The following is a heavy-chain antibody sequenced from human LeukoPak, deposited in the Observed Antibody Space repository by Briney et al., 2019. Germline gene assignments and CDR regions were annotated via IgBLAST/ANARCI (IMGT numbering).Heavy chain of an antibody. CDR3: VRTCGRGAVDPGTSGYINY. V-gene: IGHV4-39*01. Sequence: SETLSLTCTVSGDSISGRNYYWDWIRQPPGKGLEWIGSISYSGSTYYKPSLQSRVTMYVDTSKNQFFLRMSSVTAADTAVYYCVRTCGRGAVDPGTSGYINYWGLGSLVTVSS. CDR1: GDSISGRNYY. J-gene: IGHJ4*01. D-gene: IGHD3-22*01. CDR2: ISYSGST.